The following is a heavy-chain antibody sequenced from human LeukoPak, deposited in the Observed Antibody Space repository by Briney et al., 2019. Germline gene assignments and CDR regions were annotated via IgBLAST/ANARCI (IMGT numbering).Heavy chain of an antibody. CDR1: GFTFHHYA. J-gene: IGHJ4*02. CDR3: AKGTGSGTYNCDD. CDR2: ISWNSANI. V-gene: IGHV3-9*01. Sequence: GRSLRLSCAASGFTFHHYAIHWVRQVPGKGLEWVSGISWNSANIGYADSVKGRFTISRDNSKNTLYLQMSSLRADDTAVYFCAKGTGSGTYNCDDWGQGTLVTVSS. D-gene: IGHD3-10*01.